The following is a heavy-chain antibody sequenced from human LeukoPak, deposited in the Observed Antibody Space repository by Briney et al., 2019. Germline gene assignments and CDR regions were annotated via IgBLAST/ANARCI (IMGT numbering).Heavy chain of an antibody. Sequence: ASVKVSCKTSGYTFTYYVISWVRQAPGQGLEWMGWINAYNGNTNDAQKFQGRVTMTTDTSTSTAYMELSRLRSDDTAVYYCARDRRYCSSTSCSYYYYYYMDVWGKGTTVTVSS. D-gene: IGHD2-2*01. V-gene: IGHV1-18*01. CDR2: INAYNGNT. J-gene: IGHJ6*03. CDR1: GYTFTYYV. CDR3: ARDRRYCSSTSCSYYYYYYMDV.